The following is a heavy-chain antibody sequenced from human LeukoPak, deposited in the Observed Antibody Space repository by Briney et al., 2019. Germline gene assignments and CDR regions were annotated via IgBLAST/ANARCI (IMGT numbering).Heavy chain of an antibody. CDR1: GGSISSYY. CDR3: ARDILATSIAAPYY. J-gene: IGHJ4*02. V-gene: IGHV4-59*12. CDR2: IYYSGST. Sequence: PSETLSLTCTVSGGSISSYYWSWIRQPPGKGLEWIGYIYYSGSTNYNPSLKSRVTMSVDTSKNQFSLRLSSVNAADTAVYYCARDILATSIAAPYYWGQGTLVTVSS. D-gene: IGHD6-13*01.